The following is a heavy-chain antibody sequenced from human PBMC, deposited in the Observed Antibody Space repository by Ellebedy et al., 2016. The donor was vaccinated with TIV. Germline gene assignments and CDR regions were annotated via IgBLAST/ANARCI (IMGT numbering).Heavy chain of an antibody. CDR2: ISSSSSYI. Sequence: GESLKISCAASGFTFSDYSMNWVRQAPGKGLQWLSSISSSSSYIYYADSVKGRFTISRDNAKSSLYLQMNSLRGEDTAVYYCARVPYGSGTYTVDYWGQGTLVTVSS. CDR3: ARVPYGSGTYTVDY. V-gene: IGHV3-21*01. D-gene: IGHD3-10*01. CDR1: GFTFSDYS. J-gene: IGHJ4*02.